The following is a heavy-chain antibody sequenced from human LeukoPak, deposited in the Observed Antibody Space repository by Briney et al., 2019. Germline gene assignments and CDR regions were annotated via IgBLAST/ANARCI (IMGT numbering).Heavy chain of an antibody. CDR3: AKDQLGYCSSTSCYGNYFDY. Sequence: GGSLRLSCAASGFTFSSYWMHWVRQAPGKGLVWVSRINSDGSSTSYADSVKGRFTISRDNSKNTLYLQMNSLRAEDTAVYYCAKDQLGYCSSTSCYGNYFDYWGQGTLVTVSS. V-gene: IGHV3-74*01. D-gene: IGHD2-2*01. J-gene: IGHJ4*02. CDR2: INSDGSST. CDR1: GFTFSSYW.